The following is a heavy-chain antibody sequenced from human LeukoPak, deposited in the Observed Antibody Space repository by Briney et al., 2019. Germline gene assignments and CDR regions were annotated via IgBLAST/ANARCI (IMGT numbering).Heavy chain of an antibody. Sequence: SGGSLRLSCAASGFTFSSYWMHWVRQAPGKGLVWVSRINSDGSSTSYADSVKGRFTISRDNAKNTLYLQMNSLRAEDTAVYYCARVVAAAGPKTYCYYYGMDVWGQGTPVTVSS. CDR1: GFTFSSYW. CDR3: ARVVAAAGPKTYCYYYGMDV. CDR2: INSDGSST. J-gene: IGHJ6*02. V-gene: IGHV3-74*01. D-gene: IGHD6-13*01.